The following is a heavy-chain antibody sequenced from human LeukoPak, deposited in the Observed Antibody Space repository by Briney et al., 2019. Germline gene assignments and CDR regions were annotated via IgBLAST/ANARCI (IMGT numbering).Heavy chain of an antibody. J-gene: IGHJ5*02. Sequence: SETLSLTCAVYGGSFSGYYWSWIRQPPGKGLEWIGEINHSGSTNYNPSLKSRVTISVDKSKNQFSLKLSSVTAADTAVYYCARAVRYCSGGSCYIWFDPWGQGTLVTVSS. CDR2: INHSGST. CDR3: ARAVRYCSGGSCYIWFDP. V-gene: IGHV4-34*01. D-gene: IGHD2-15*01. CDR1: GGSFSGYY.